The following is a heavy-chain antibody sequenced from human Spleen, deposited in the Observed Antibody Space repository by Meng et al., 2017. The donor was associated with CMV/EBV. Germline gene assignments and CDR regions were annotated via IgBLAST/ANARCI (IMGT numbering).Heavy chain of an antibody. CDR2: INPNDGRT. J-gene: IGHJ5*01. V-gene: IGHV1-2*02. Sequence: ASVKVSCKASGYSFSDFYIQWVRQAPGQGLEWMGYINPNDGRTDYARKFQGRVTVSRDTSIGTAYMELSSLTFDDTAVYYCARALGAGGSWFDSWGQGTLVTVSS. CDR1: GYSFSDFY. D-gene: IGHD3-16*01. CDR3: ARALGAGGSWFDS.